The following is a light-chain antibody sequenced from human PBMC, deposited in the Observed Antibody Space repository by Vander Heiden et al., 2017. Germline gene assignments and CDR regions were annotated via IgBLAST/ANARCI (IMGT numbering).Light chain of an antibody. CDR3: QQSDSTPVT. J-gene: IGKJ2*01. V-gene: IGKV1-39*01. CDR1: QSISSY. CDR2: AAS. Sequence: DIQMTQSPSSLSASVGDRVTITCRASQSISSYLNWYQQKPGKAPKLLIYAASSLQSGVPSRFSASGSGTDFTLTISRLQPEDLATYYCQQSDSTPVTFGQGTKMEIK.